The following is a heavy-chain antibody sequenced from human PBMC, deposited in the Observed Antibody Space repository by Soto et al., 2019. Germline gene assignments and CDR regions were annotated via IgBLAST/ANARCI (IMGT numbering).Heavy chain of an antibody. Sequence: QLQLQESGSGLVKPSQTLSLTCAVSGDSISSGGYSWNWIRQPPGKGLEWIGYIYQSGSTFYNPALKSRVTISVDRSNNQFSLRLRSGTAADTAVYYCARGGKTVIDSWGQGALVTVSS. CDR2: IYQSGST. CDR3: ARGGKTVIDS. V-gene: IGHV4-30-2*01. CDR1: GDSISSGGYS. J-gene: IGHJ4*02. D-gene: IGHD4-17*01.